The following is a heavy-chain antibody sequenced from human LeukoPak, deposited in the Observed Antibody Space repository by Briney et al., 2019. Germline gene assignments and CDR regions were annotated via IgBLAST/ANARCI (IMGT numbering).Heavy chain of an antibody. CDR2: ISAYNGNT. CDR3: ARFRAGVGEPYGDY. V-gene: IGHV1-18*01. CDR1: GYTFTSYG. Sequence: ASVKVSCKASGYTFTSYGISWVRQAPGQGLEWMGWISAYNGNTNYAQKLQGRVTMTTDTSTSTAYMELRSLRSNDTAVYYCARFRAGVGEPYGDYLGQGTLVTVSS. D-gene: IGHD3-10*01. J-gene: IGHJ4*02.